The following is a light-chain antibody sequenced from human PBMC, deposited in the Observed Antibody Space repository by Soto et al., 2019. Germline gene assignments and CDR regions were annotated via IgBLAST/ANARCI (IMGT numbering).Light chain of an antibody. CDR1: QSISGW. CDR3: QQYNSYPYT. V-gene: IGKV1-5*03. Sequence: DIQMTQSPSTLSASVGDRVTITCRASQSISGWLDWYQQKAGKAPKLLIYKASTLESAVPSRFSGSGSGTEFTLTISSLQPDDAATYYCQQYNSYPYTFGQGTKLEIK. CDR2: KAS. J-gene: IGKJ2*01.